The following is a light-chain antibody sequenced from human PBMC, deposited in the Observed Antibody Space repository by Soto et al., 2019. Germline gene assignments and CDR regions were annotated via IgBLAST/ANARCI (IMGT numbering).Light chain of an antibody. V-gene: IGKV1-5*03. Sequence: DIEMTQSPSTLSGSLGDRVTITCRASQTISSWFAWYQQKPGKAPKLLIYKASTLKGGVPSRFSGSGSGTEFTLTISSPQPDDFATYYCQQSYLTWTFGQGTKMDIK. CDR2: KAS. CDR1: QTISSW. CDR3: QQSYLTWT. J-gene: IGKJ1*01.